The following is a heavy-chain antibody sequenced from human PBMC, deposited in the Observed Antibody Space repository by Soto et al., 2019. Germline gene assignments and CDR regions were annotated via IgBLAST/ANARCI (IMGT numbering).Heavy chain of an antibody. CDR2: ISAYNGNT. J-gene: IGHJ4*01. D-gene: IGHD1-26*01. V-gene: IGHV1-18*01. Sequence: QVQLVQSGAEVKKPGASVKGSCKASGYTFTSYGISWVRQAPGQGLEWMGWISAYNGNTNYAQKLQSRVTMTTDTSTSTAYMELRSLLSDDTAVYSCARGGTPGIVGATTVDYWGHGTLVSVSS. CDR1: GYTFTSYG. CDR3: ARGGTPGIVGATTVDY.